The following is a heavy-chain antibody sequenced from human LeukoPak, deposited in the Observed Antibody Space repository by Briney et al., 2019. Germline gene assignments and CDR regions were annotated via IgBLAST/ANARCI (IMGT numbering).Heavy chain of an antibody. D-gene: IGHD5-12*01. J-gene: IGHJ4*02. CDR3: ARWIGNFDY. CDR2: IKSKTDGGTT. Sequence: GGSLRLSCVASGFTFTNAWMSWVRQAPGKGLEWVGRIKSKTDGGTTDFAAPVKGRFTISRDDSKNTLYLQMNSLRAEDTAVYYCARWIGNFDYWGQGTLVTVSS. CDR1: GFTFTNAW. V-gene: IGHV3-15*01.